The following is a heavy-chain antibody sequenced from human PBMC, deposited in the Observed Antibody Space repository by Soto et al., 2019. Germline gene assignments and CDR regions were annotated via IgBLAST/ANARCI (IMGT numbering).Heavy chain of an antibody. CDR3: AREDIMGTRSFDY. D-gene: IGHD1-26*01. CDR1: EFTFSSYS. Sequence: EVQLVESGGGLVQPEGSLRLSCGVSEFTFSSYSMNWVRQAPGKGLEWLSYICSRSQTIFYADSVKGRFTISRDNAKNSLYLQMNSLRDEDTAVYFCAREDIMGTRSFDYWGQGTLVTVSS. V-gene: IGHV3-48*02. J-gene: IGHJ4*02. CDR2: ICSRSQTI.